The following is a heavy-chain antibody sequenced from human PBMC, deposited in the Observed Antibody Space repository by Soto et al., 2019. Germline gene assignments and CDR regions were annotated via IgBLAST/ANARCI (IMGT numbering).Heavy chain of an antibody. Sequence: GGSLRLSCEVSGFTFTNFGINWVRQAPGKGLEWVSSVSKSDYTYYSESVKGRFTISRDNAKNSVSLQMNNLRAEDTAVYYCAREDSIIIPEVADVWGQGTQVTVYS. CDR3: AREDSIIIPEVADV. CDR2: VSKSDYT. CDR1: GFTFTNFG. J-gene: IGHJ4*02. V-gene: IGHV3-21*04. D-gene: IGHD3-10*01.